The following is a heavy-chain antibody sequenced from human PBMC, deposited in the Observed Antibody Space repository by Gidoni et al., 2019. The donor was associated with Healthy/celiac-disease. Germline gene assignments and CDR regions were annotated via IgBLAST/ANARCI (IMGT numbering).Heavy chain of an antibody. CDR3: ARDLLVVPAAPRGYYYYGMDV. Sequence: QVQLVQSGAEVKKPGASVKVSCKASGYTFTSYGISWVRQAPGQGLEWMGWISAYNGNTNYAQKLQGRVTMTTDTSTSTAYMELRSLRSDDTAVYYCARDLLVVPAAPRGYYYYGMDVWGQGTTVTVSS. J-gene: IGHJ6*02. D-gene: IGHD2-2*01. CDR1: GYTFTSYG. CDR2: ISAYNGNT. V-gene: IGHV1-18*01.